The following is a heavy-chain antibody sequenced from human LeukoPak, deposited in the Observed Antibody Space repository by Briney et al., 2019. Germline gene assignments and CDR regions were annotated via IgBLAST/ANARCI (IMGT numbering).Heavy chain of an antibody. CDR1: GNYW. D-gene: IGHD2-2*01. J-gene: IGHJ4*02. Sequence: HSGGSLRLSCAASGNYWMHWVRQAPGKGLVWVSHINSDGSWTSYADSVKGRFTISKDNATNTVYLQMNNLRAEDTAVYYCVSFYETYWGRGTLVTVSS. V-gene: IGHV3-74*01. CDR2: INSDGSWT. CDR3: VSFYETY.